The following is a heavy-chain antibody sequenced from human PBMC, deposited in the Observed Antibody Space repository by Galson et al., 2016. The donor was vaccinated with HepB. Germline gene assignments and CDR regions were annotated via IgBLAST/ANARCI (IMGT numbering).Heavy chain of an antibody. D-gene: IGHD5-18*01. CDR2: INSGGGT. V-gene: IGHV3-53*01. CDR3: AREGSGYTYGYNDAFDI. CDR1: GFTVSSNY. J-gene: IGHJ3*02. Sequence: SLRLSCAASGFTVSSNYMSWVRQAPGKGLEWVSVINSGGGTYYADSVKGRFTISRDNSKNTLYLQMNSLRAEDTAVYYCAREGSGYTYGYNDAFDIWGQGKMVTVSS.